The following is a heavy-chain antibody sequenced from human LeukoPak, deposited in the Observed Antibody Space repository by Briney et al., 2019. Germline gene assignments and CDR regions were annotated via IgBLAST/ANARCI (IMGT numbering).Heavy chain of an antibody. CDR1: GFTFSSYG. Sequence: GGSLRLSCAASGFTFSSYGMHWVRQAPGKGLEWVAVIWYDGSNKYYADSVKGRFTISRDNSKNTLYPQMHSLRAEDTAVYYCARDSFSSNCLDYWGRGTLVTVSS. V-gene: IGHV3-33*01. CDR3: ARDSFSSNCLDY. D-gene: IGHD6-13*01. J-gene: IGHJ4*02. CDR2: IWYDGSNK.